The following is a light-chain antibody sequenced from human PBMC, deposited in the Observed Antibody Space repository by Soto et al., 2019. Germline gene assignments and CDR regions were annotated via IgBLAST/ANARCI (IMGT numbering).Light chain of an antibody. CDR3: QQYNSYSRT. CDR1: QSISSW. CDR2: KAS. J-gene: IGKJ1*01. Sequence: DIQMTQSPSTLSASVGDRVTITCRASQSISSWLAWYQQKPGKAPKLLIYKASSLASGVPSRFSGSGSGTEFTLTISSLQPDDFGTYYCQQYNSYSRTFGQGTKVEIK. V-gene: IGKV1-5*03.